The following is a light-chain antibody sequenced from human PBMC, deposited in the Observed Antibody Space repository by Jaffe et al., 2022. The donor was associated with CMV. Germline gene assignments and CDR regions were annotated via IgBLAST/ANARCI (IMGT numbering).Light chain of an antibody. Sequence: SYALTQPPSMSVSPGQTASITCSGDELGGKYACWYQQKPGQSPVLVIYHSTKRPSGIPERFSASISGNTATLTISGTQAMDEADYYCQTWDSSSPVLFGGGTKLTVL. CDR3: QTWDSSSPVL. CDR2: HST. CDR1: ELGGKY. J-gene: IGLJ2*01. V-gene: IGLV3-1*01.